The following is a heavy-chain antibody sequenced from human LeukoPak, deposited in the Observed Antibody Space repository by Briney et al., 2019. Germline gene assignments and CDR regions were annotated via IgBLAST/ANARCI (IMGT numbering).Heavy chain of an antibody. D-gene: IGHD2-15*01. J-gene: IGHJ3*02. CDR2: FDPEDGET. CDR1: GYTLTELS. V-gene: IGHV1-24*01. Sequence: ASVRVSCKVSGYTLTELSMHWVRQAPGKGLEWMGGFDPEDGETIYAQKLQGRVTMTEDTSTDTAYMELSSLRSEDTAVYYCATVMGYCSGGSCYFAFDIWGQGTMVTVSS. CDR3: ATVMGYCSGGSCYFAFDI.